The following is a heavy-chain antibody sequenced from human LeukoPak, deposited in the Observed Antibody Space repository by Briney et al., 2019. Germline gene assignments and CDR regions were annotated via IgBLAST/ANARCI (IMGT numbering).Heavy chain of an antibody. CDR2: IRQDESER. V-gene: IGHV3-7*01. CDR3: ARDLRTYGDRDRD. Sequence: GGSLRLSCEGSGFSFSSYWMTWVRQLPGKGPEWVANIRQDESERYFADSVKGRFTISRDNGKKSVYLHMSSLRAEDTAVYYCARDLRTYGDRDRDWGQGTLVTVSS. J-gene: IGHJ4*02. CDR1: GFSFSSYW. D-gene: IGHD4-17*01.